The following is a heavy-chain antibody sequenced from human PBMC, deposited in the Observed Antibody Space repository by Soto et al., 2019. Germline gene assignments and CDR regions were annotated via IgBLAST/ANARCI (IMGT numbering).Heavy chain of an antibody. D-gene: IGHD1-20*01. J-gene: IGHJ6*02. CDR2: IERDDDDK. V-gene: IGHV2-70*13. CDR1: GFSLTSPGMC. CDR3: ARSIRGPRRFNGMDV. Sequence: SGPTLVNPTETLTLTCTFSGFSLTSPGMCVSWIRQSPGKALEWLALIERDDDDKYYSTSLKTRLTISRDTRKNQVVLTMANMEPADTATYYCARSIRGPRRFNGMDVWGQGTTVTVSS.